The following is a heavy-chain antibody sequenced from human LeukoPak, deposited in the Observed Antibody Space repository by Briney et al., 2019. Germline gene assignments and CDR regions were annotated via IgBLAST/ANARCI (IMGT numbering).Heavy chain of an antibody. V-gene: IGHV4-59*01. Sequence: SETLSLACTVSGGSISSYYWSWIGQPPGKGLEWIGYIYYSGSTNYNPSLKSRVTISVDTSKNQFSLKLSSVTAADTAVYYCARFYGSGSYYLPFDYWGQGTLVTVSS. CDR3: ARFYGSGSYYLPFDY. J-gene: IGHJ4*02. CDR1: GGSISSYY. D-gene: IGHD3-10*01. CDR2: IYYSGST.